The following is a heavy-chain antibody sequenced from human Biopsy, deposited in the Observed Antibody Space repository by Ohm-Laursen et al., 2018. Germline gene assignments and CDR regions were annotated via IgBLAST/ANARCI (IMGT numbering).Heavy chain of an antibody. Sequence: GTLSLTWNVSGGDINNYYWTWIRQPPGKGLEWIGDVYYSGSTNRNPSLKSRVTILVDTSKNQFSLKLNSVTAADTAVYYCGRREVVITHDAFDTWGQGTMVTVSS. D-gene: IGHD3-22*01. V-gene: IGHV4-59*08. CDR2: VYYSGST. CDR3: GRREVVITHDAFDT. CDR1: GGDINNYY. J-gene: IGHJ3*02.